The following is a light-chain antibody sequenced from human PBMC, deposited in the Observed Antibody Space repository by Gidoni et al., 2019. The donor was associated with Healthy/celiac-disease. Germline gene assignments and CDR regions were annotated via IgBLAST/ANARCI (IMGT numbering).Light chain of an antibody. CDR1: SSDVGSYNL. CDR2: EGS. J-gene: IGLJ2*01. Sequence: QSALTQPASASRSPGPSITISCTGTSSDVGSYNLVSWYQQHPGKAPKLMIYEGSKRPSGVSNRFSGSKSGNTASLTISGLQAEDEADYYCCSYAGSSTVVFGGGTKLTV. CDR3: CSYAGSSTVV. V-gene: IGLV2-23*01.